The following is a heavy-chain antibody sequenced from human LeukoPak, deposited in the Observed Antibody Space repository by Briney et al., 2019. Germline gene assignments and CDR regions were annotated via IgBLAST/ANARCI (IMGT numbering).Heavy chain of an antibody. CDR1: GFTFSSYA. D-gene: IGHD4-17*01. V-gene: IGHV3-23*01. CDR2: ISGSGGST. Sequence: GGSLRLSCAASGFTFSSYAMSWVRQAPGKGLEWVSAISGSGGSTYYADSVKGRFTISRGNAKNSLYLQMNSLRAEDTAVYYCASEVTIIDYWGQGTLVTVSS. J-gene: IGHJ4*02. CDR3: ASEVTIIDY.